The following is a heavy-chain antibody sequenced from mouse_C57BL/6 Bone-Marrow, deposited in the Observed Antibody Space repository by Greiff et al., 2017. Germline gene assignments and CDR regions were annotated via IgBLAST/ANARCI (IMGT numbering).Heavy chain of an antibody. CDR2: IRNKANGYTT. V-gene: IGHV7-3*01. CDR1: GFTFTDYY. J-gene: IGHJ4*01. Sequence: EVKVVESGGGLVQPGGSLSLSCAASGFTFTDYYMSWVRQPPGKALEWLGFIRNKANGYTTEYSASVKGRFTISRDNSQSILYLQMNALRAEDSATYYCARGYYSNYDYAMDYWGQGTSVTVSS. D-gene: IGHD2-5*01. CDR3: ARGYYSNYDYAMDY.